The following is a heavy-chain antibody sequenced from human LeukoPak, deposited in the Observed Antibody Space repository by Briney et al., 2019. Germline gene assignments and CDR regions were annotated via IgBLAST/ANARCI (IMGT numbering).Heavy chain of an antibody. D-gene: IGHD2-8*02. V-gene: IGHV3-23*01. J-gene: IGHJ4*02. CDR1: RFTFSSYD. CDR3: ATYRQVLLPFES. CDR2: ISGSGGST. Sequence: GGSLRLSCAASRFTFSSYDMSWVRQAPGKGLEWVSPISGSGGSTYYADSVKGRFTISRDCSKNTLYLQMNSLRVEDTAVYYCATYRQVLLPFESWGQGTLVTVSS.